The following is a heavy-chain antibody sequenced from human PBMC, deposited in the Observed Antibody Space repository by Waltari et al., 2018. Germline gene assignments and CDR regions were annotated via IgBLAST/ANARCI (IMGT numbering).Heavy chain of an antibody. CDR1: GLNFDQYA. D-gene: IGHD3-9*01. CDR2: VGVDNGRI. Sequence: EGQVVESGGGLVQPGRSLRLSCTVSGLNFDQYAMHWIRQVPGKGLGWVAGVGVDNGRIDYADSVKGRVTIARDNAKKILYLEMSSLTAEDTAVYYCGRESTTDWYVDHWGQGTLVTVSS. V-gene: IGHV3-9*01. J-gene: IGHJ4*02. CDR3: GRESTTDWYVDH.